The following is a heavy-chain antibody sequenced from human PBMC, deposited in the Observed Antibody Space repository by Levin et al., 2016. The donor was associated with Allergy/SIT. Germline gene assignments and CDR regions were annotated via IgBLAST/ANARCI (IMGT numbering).Heavy chain of an antibody. Sequence: SETLSLTCDVSGISISTNYYWGWIRQSPGKGLEWIGCIYQTGQIYYNPSLESRLTISLDTSKNQFSLNLSSVTAEDTAVYYCARLIRNAWWYGDLWGRGTLVTVSS. J-gene: IGHJ2*01. CDR2: IYQTGQI. CDR3: ARLIRNAWWYGDL. D-gene: IGHD3-16*01. CDR1: GISISTNYY. V-gene: IGHV4-38-2*01.